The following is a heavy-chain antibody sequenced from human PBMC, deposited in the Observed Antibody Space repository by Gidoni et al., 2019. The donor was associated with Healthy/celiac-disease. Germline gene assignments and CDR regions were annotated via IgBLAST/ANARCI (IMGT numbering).Heavy chain of an antibody. CDR2: IYPGGPDT. CDR3: ARPLGGGGDFDY. J-gene: IGHJ4*02. D-gene: IGHD3-16*01. Sequence: EVQLVQSGAEAKTPGASLKISCQGSGYSFTRYWNGWVRQIPGKGLEWKGIIYPGGPDTRYSPSFQGQVTITADKSISPAYLQWNSLKASDTAMYYGARPLGGGGDFDYWGQGTLVTVSS. V-gene: IGHV5-51*01. CDR1: GYSFTRYW.